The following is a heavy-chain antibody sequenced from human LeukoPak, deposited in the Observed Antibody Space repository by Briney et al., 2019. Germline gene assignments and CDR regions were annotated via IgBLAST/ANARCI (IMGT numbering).Heavy chain of an antibody. CDR1: GYSFSSYW. CDR3: ARLKADCTNRVCATGEGWFDP. Sequence: GESLKISCKGSGYSFSSYWIGWVRQMPGKGLEWMGIIYPGDSESRYSPSFQGQVTMSADKSISTAYLQWSSLKASDTAMYYCARLKADCTNRVCATGEGWFDPWGQGTLVTVSS. D-gene: IGHD2-8*01. J-gene: IGHJ5*02. V-gene: IGHV5-51*01. CDR2: IYPGDSES.